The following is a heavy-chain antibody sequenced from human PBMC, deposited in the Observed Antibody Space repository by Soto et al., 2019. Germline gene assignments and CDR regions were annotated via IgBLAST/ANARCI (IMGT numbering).Heavy chain of an antibody. J-gene: IGHJ3*01. D-gene: IGHD1-26*01. V-gene: IGHV3-23*01. Sequence: EVQLLKSGGGFVQAGGSLRLSCAASGFTFSSYAMSWVRQAPGKGLEWVSSISATGGNTYDADSVKGRFLISRDNSKNKLYLQMYRLRVEDTAVYYCARGRMKGALVGDAFDFWGQGTMLTVSS. CDR3: ARGRMKGALVGDAFDF. CDR1: GFTFSSYA. CDR2: ISATGGNT.